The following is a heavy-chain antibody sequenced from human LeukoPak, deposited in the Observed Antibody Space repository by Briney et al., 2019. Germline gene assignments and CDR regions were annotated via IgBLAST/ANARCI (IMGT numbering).Heavy chain of an antibody. CDR1: GYTFTSYG. Sequence: ASVKVSCKASGYTFTSYGISWVRQAPGQGLEWMGWISAYNGNTNYAQKLQGRVTMTTDTSTSTAYMELRSLRSDDTAVYYCARRKGAPGYYYYMDVWGKGTTVTVSS. V-gene: IGHV1-18*01. CDR2: ISAYNGNT. J-gene: IGHJ6*03. CDR3: ARRKGAPGYYYYMDV.